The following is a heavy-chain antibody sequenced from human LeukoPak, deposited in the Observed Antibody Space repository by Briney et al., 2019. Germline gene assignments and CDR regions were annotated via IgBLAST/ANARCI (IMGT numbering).Heavy chain of an antibody. CDR1: GFTFSSYA. D-gene: IGHD5-18*01. Sequence: PGRSLRLSCAASGFTFSSYAMSWVRQALGKGLEWVSAISGSGGSTCYADSVKGRFTISRDNSKNTLYLQMNSLRAEDTAVYYCAKVQGYSSDLWGRGTLVTVSS. J-gene: IGHJ2*01. CDR2: ISGSGGST. CDR3: AKVQGYSSDL. V-gene: IGHV3-23*01.